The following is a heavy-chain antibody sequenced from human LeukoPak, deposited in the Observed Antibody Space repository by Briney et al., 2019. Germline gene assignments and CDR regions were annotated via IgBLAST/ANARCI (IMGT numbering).Heavy chain of an antibody. CDR3: ARQGGYSYGYSFDY. D-gene: IGHD5-18*01. CDR1: GGSISSYH. CDR2: IYYSGST. Sequence: SETLSLTCTVSGGSISSYHWSWIRQPPGKGLEWIGYIYYSGSTNYNPSLKSRVTISVDTSKNQFSLKLSSVTAADTAVYYCARQGGYSYGYSFDYWGQGTLVTVSS. J-gene: IGHJ4*02. V-gene: IGHV4-59*08.